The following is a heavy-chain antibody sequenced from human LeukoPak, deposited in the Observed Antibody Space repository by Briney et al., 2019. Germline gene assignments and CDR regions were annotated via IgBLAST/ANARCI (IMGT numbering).Heavy chain of an antibody. Sequence: KPSETLSLTCTVSGGSISSSSYYWGWIRQPPRKGLEWIGSIHYSGSTYYNPSLKSRVTISVDTSKNQFSLKLSSVTAADTAAYYCARIYCSSTSCYLDWYFDLWGRGTLVTVSS. CDR3: ARIYCSSTSCYLDWYFDL. V-gene: IGHV4-39*01. D-gene: IGHD2-2*01. CDR2: IHYSGST. J-gene: IGHJ2*01. CDR1: GGSISSSSYY.